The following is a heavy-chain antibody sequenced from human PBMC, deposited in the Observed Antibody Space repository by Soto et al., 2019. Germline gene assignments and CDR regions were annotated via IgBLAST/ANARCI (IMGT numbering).Heavy chain of an antibody. D-gene: IGHD2-2*01. J-gene: IGHJ1*01. CDR3: ASGRGYCDGATCSHFDYFRH. Sequence: QVQLVESGGGVGQPGSSLRLSCAASGFTFNTYAMHWVRRAPGKGLEWVATVSYDGSNKYNADSAKGRFSISRDNSMNIVYLQLNTLRSEDTAMYYCASGRGYCDGATCSHFDYFRHWGQGTLVTVSS. CDR1: GFTFNTYA. V-gene: IGHV3-30*04. CDR2: VSYDGSNK.